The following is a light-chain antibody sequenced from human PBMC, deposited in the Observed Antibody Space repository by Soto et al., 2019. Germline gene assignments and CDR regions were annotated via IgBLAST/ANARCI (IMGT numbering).Light chain of an antibody. CDR2: KES. CDR1: QSISTW. CDR3: QQYNSFPT. J-gene: IGKJ1*01. V-gene: IGKV1-5*03. Sequence: DIQMTQSPSTLSASVGDRVIITCRASQSISTWLAWYQQKPGKAPNLLIYKESSLESGVPSRFSGSGSGTEFTLTISGLQPDDFATYYCQQYNSFPTFGQGTKVDIK.